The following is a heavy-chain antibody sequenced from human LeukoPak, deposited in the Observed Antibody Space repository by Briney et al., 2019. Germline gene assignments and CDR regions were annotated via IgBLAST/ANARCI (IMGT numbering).Heavy chain of an antibody. CDR1: GYTFTGYY. Sequence: ASVKVSCKASGYTFTGYYMHWVRQAPGQGLDWMGWINPNSGGTNYAQKFQGRVTMTRDTSISTAYMEPSRLRSDDTAVYYCARGFGGVIDVIDYWGQGTLVTVSS. CDR2: INPNSGGT. CDR3: ARGFGGVIDVIDY. D-gene: IGHD3-16*02. V-gene: IGHV1-2*02. J-gene: IGHJ4*02.